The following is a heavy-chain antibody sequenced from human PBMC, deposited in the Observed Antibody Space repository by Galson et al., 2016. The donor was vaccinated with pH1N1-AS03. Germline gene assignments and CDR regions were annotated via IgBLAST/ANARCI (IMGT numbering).Heavy chain of an antibody. CDR3: AGMQLGALHV. V-gene: IGHV6-1*01. D-gene: IGHD1-1*01. Sequence: CAISGDSVSSNSAAWNWIRLSPSRGLEWLGRTYYRSRWKNDYAVSVKSRIIINPDTSKNQFSLQLNSVTPEDTAIYYCAGMQLGALHVWGRGTLVTVAS. CDR2: TYYRSRWKN. CDR1: GDSVSSNSAA. J-gene: IGHJ4*02.